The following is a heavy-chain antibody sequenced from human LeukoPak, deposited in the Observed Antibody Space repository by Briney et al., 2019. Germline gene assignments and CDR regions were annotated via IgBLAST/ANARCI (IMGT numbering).Heavy chain of an antibody. D-gene: IGHD6-13*01. Sequence: GGSLRLSCAASGFTFSSYGMHWVRQGPGKGLEWVSFIRYDGTNKYYADSLKGRFTISRDKSTNTLYMQMNRPRAEDTGVYNCARWAGAAAFDCCGEGTLVTVSS. CDR3: ARWAGAAAFDC. V-gene: IGHV3-30*02. CDR2: IRYDGTNK. J-gene: IGHJ4*02. CDR1: GFTFSSYG.